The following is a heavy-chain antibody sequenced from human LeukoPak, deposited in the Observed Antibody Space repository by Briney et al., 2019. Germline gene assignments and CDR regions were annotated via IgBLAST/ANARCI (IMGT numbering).Heavy chain of an antibody. CDR3: ARGSTYCYDSSGLRPDNWFDP. CDR1: GFSISSSSYY. J-gene: IGHJ5*02. V-gene: IGHV4-39*01. CDR2: IYYSGST. Sequence: PSENLSLTGTGSGFSISSSSYYWGWIRQPPGKGLEWIGSIYYSGSTYYNPSLKSLVTISVDTSKNQFSLRLSSVTAADTAVYYCARGSTYCYDSSGLRPDNWFDPWGQGTLVTVSS. D-gene: IGHD3-22*01.